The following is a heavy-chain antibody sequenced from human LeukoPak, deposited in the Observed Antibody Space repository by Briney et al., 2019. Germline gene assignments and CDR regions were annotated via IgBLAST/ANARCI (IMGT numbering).Heavy chain of an antibody. J-gene: IGHJ3*02. D-gene: IGHD1-26*01. CDR1: GYTFTDYY. Sequence: ASVKVSCKASGYTFTDYYLHWVRQAPGQGLERMGWINPNSGGTNYAQKFQGRVTMTRDTSISTAYMELSRLTSDDTAVYYCARDEAATSDNAFDIWGQGTMVTVSS. V-gene: IGHV1-2*02. CDR3: ARDEAATSDNAFDI. CDR2: INPNSGGT.